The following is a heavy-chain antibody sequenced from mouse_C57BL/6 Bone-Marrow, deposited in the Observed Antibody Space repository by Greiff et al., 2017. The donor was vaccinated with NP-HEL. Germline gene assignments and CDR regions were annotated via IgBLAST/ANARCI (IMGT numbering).Heavy chain of an antibody. D-gene: IGHD1-1*01. CDR2: ISSGGSDT. V-gene: IGHV5-6*01. CDR1: GFTFSSYG. CDR3: ARPTVVPYYFAMGD. Sequence: VRRKEDGGDLVKPGGSLKLSCAASGFTFSSYGMSWVRQTPGKGLEWVAPISSGGSDTYYKDSVKGRVTMTRDNAKNTLYLQMSSLKSEAAAMYYCARPTVVPYYFAMGDRGPGATVSVAT. J-gene: IGHJ4*01.